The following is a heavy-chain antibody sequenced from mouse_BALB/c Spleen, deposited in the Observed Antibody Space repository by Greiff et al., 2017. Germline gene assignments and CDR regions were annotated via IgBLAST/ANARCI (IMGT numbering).Heavy chain of an antibody. V-gene: IGHV5-6-4*01. CDR2: ISSGGSYT. CDR3: TRAPYGNYGESAMDY. Sequence: EVQGVESGGGLVKPGGSLKLSCAASGFTFSSYTMSWVRQTPEKRLEWVATISSGGSYTYYPDSVKGRFTISRDNAKNTLYLQMSSLKSEDTAMYYCTRAPYGNYGESAMDYWGQGTSVTVSS. D-gene: IGHD2-1*01. CDR1: GFTFSSYT. J-gene: IGHJ4*01.